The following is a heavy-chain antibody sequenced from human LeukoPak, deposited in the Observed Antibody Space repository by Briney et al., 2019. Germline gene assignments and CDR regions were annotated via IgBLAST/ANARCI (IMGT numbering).Heavy chain of an antibody. D-gene: IGHD3-10*01. V-gene: IGHV3-11*04. CDR2: ISSSGSTI. Sequence: GGSLRLSCAASGFTFSDYYMSWIRQAPGKGLEWVSYISSSGSTIYYADSVKGRFTISRDNAKNSLYLQMNSLRAEDSAVYYCARCYGSGSYSGVSFDYWGQGTLVTVSS. J-gene: IGHJ4*02. CDR3: ARCYGSGSYSGVSFDY. CDR1: GFTFSDYY.